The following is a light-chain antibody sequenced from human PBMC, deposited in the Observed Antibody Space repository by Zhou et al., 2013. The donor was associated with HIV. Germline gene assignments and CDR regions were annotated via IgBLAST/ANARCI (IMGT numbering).Light chain of an antibody. CDR2: GAS. CDR3: QQYNNWPLT. V-gene: IGKV3D-15*01. Sequence: DIVLTQSPGFLSLSPGESATLSCRASQSLSSNYLSWYQQQPGRSPRLLIYGASSRATGIPDRFSGSGSGTEFTLTISSLQSEDFAVYYCQQYNNWPLTFGGGTKVEIK. J-gene: IGKJ4*01. CDR1: QSLSSNY.